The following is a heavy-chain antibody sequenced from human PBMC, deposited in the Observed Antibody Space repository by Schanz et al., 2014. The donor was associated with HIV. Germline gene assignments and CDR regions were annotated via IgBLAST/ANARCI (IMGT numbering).Heavy chain of an antibody. CDR3: ARETGGSTSSPLHN. CDR1: GGSESDDA. J-gene: IGHJ4*02. CDR2: INGDRT. Sequence: EVQLLESGGGLVQPGGATREEREASGGSESDDAMSWARQAPGKGLQWVSTINGDRTYYTGSVKGRFTISRDNSKNTLYLQMNSLRAEDTAMYFCARETGGSTSSPLHNWGQGTLIAVSS. V-gene: IGHV3-23*01. D-gene: IGHD2-2*01.